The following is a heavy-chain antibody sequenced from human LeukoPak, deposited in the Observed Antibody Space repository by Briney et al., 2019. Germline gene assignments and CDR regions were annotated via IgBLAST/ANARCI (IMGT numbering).Heavy chain of an antibody. Sequence: SVEVSCKASGGTFSSYAISWVRQAPGQGLEWMGRIIPILGIANYAQKFQGRVTITADKSTSTAYMELSSLRSEDTAVYYCARDFHCSGGSCYDYWGQGTLVTVSS. CDR3: ARDFHCSGGSCYDY. V-gene: IGHV1-69*04. CDR1: GGTFSSYA. J-gene: IGHJ4*02. CDR2: IIPILGIA. D-gene: IGHD2-15*01.